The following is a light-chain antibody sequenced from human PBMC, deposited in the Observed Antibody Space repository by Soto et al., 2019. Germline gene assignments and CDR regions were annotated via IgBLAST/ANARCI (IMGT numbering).Light chain of an antibody. CDR3: QQYGTSPRT. J-gene: IGKJ5*01. Sequence: ERVMTQSPATLSVSPGERATLSCRASQTVSTNLAWYQVKPGQAPRLLIYGASTRATGVPARFSGSGSGTDFTLTISRLEPEDFAVYICQQYGTSPRTFGQGTRLEIK. V-gene: IGKV3-15*01. CDR2: GAS. CDR1: QTVSTN.